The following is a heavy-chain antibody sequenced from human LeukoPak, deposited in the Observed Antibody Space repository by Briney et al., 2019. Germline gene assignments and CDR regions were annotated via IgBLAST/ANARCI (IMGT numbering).Heavy chain of an antibody. CDR1: GGSISPYY. V-gene: IGHV4-59*01. CDR2: IYYSGGT. D-gene: IGHD6-13*01. J-gene: IGHJ6*03. Sequence: SETLSLTCTVSGGSISPYYWIWIRQPPGKGLEWISHIYYSGGTNYNPSLKSRVTMSVDTSKNQFSLKLSSVTAADTAVYYCARRAAAVGTFYMDVWGKGTTVTVSS. CDR3: ARRAAAVGTFYMDV.